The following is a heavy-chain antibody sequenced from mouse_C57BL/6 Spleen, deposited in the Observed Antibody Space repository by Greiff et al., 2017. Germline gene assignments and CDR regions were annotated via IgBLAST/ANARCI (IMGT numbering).Heavy chain of an antibody. CDR3: ARGYDYDDAMDY. CDR2: ISYDGSN. Sequence: EVKLLESGPGLVKPSQSLSLTCSVTGYSITSGYYWNWIRQFPGNKLEWMGYISYDGSNNYNPSLKNRISITRDTSKNQFFLKLNSVTTEDTATYYCARGYDYDDAMDYWGQGTSVTVSS. D-gene: IGHD2-4*01. J-gene: IGHJ4*01. V-gene: IGHV3-6*01. CDR1: GYSITSGYY.